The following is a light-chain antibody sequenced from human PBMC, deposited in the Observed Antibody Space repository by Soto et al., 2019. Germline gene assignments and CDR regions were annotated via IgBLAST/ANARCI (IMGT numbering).Light chain of an antibody. CDR1: SSDVGAYDY. J-gene: IGLJ3*02. CDR3: SSYAGSSTWV. CDR2: GVT. Sequence: QSVLTQPPSASGSLGQSVTIPCTGTSSDVGAYDYVSWYQQHPGKAPKLVIYGVTERPSGVPDRFSGSKSGNTASLTVSGLQSEDEADYYCSSYAGSSTWVFGGGTKLTVL. V-gene: IGLV2-8*01.